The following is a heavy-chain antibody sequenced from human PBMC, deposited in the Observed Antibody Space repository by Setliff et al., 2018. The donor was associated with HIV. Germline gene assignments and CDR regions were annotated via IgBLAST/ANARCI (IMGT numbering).Heavy chain of an antibody. J-gene: IGHJ4*02. CDR3: ARGFEGYCSGASCHGFDS. Sequence: PSETLSLTCAVYGGSFSGYYWTWIRQPPGKELEWIGEISHSGRTNYNPSLKTRLIISRDTSKNQFSLRLSSATVADTAIYYCARGFEGYCSGASCHGFDSWGQGTQVTVSS. CDR1: GGSFSGYY. CDR2: ISHSGRT. V-gene: IGHV4-34*01. D-gene: IGHD2-15*01.